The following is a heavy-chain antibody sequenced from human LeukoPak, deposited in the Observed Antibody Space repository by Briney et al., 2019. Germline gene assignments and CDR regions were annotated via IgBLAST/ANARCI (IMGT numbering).Heavy chain of an antibody. V-gene: IGHV3-9*01. D-gene: IGHD5-18*01. CDR3: ARDHGGYSYGYHDAFDI. CDR1: GFTFDDYA. J-gene: IGHJ3*02. CDR2: ISWNSGSI. Sequence: GRSLRLSCAASGFTFDDYAMHWVRQAPGKGLEWVSGISWNSGSIGYADSVKGRFTISRDNAKNSLYLQMNSLRAEDTAVYYCARDHGGYSYGYHDAFDIWGQGTMVTVSS.